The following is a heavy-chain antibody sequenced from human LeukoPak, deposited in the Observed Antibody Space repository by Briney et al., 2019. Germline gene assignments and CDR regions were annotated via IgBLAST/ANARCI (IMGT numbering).Heavy chain of an antibody. D-gene: IGHD1-26*01. J-gene: IGHJ4*02. CDR2: IVVGSGNT. V-gene: IGHV1-58*01. Sequence: VASVKVSCKASGFTFTSSAVQWVRQARGQRLEWIGWIVVGSGNTNYAQKFQERVTITRDMSTSTAYMELSSLRSEDTAVYYCATMAIVGATRQIDYWGQGTLVTVSS. CDR3: ATMAIVGATRQIDY. CDR1: GFTFTSSA.